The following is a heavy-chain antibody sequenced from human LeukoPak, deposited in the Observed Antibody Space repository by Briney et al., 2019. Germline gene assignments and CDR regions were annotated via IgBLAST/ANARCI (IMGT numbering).Heavy chain of an antibody. CDR3: TTDTWYSAGH. D-gene: IGHD2-15*01. J-gene: IGHJ4*02. V-gene: IGHV3-23*01. CDR1: GFTFSSYA. Sequence: GGSLRLSCAASGFTFSSYAMSWVRQAPGKGLEWVSAISGSGGSTYYADSVKGRFTISRDNSKNTLYLQMSSLRAEDTAIYYCTTDTWYSAGHWGQGTLVTVSS. CDR2: ISGSGGST.